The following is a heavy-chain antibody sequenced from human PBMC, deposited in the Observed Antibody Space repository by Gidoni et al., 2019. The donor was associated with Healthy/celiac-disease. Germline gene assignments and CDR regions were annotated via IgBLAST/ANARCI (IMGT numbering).Heavy chain of an antibody. Sequence: VQLVESGGGLVQPGRSLRLSCAAPGFPFADYAMHWVRPAPGKGLELVSGISWNSGSIGYADSVKGRFTISRDNAKNSLYLQMNSLRAEDTALYYCANACSGWLGDWYFDLWGRGTLVTVSS. CDR1: GFPFADYA. V-gene: IGHV3-9*01. CDR2: ISWNSGSI. J-gene: IGHJ2*01. CDR3: ANACSGWLGDWYFDL. D-gene: IGHD6-19*01.